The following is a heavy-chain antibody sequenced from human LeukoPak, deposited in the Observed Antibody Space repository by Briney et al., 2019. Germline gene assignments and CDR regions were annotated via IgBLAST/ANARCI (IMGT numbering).Heavy chain of an antibody. Sequence: GGSLRLSCAASGFTFSSYEMNWVRQAPGKGLEWVSYISSSSSTIYYADSVKGRFTISRDNAKNSLYLQMNSLRAEDTAVYYCAREQYYDFWSGYYTPVVWGQGTLVTVSS. J-gene: IGHJ4*02. V-gene: IGHV3-48*03. CDR3: AREQYYDFWSGYYTPVV. D-gene: IGHD3-3*01. CDR2: ISSSSSTI. CDR1: GFTFSSYE.